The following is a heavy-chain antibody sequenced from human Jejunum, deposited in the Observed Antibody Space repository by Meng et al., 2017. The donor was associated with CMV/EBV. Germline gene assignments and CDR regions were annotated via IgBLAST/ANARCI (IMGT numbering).Heavy chain of an antibody. J-gene: IGHJ4*02. CDR3: AKDSIGYSGYDPNFDH. D-gene: IGHD5-12*01. CDR2: ISWNTNAI. Sequence: FDDYAMHWVRQAPGKGLEWVSGISWNTNAIDYADSVKGRFTISRDNAKNSLYLQMTNLRAEDTAFYYCAKDSIGYSGYDPNFDHWGQGTLVTVSS. V-gene: IGHV3-9*01. CDR1: FDDYA.